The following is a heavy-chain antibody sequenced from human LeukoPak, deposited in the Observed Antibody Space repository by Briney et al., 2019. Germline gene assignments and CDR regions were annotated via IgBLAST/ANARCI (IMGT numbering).Heavy chain of an antibody. CDR3: AAGGVYSLLDH. J-gene: IGHJ4*02. D-gene: IGHD5/OR15-5a*01. CDR1: GDTLSELS. CDR2: FDPEDGET. V-gene: IGHV1-24*01. Sequence: GASVKVSCKVSGDTLSELSMFWVRQAPGKGLEWMGGFDPEDGETIYTQKFQGRFTMTEDTSTDTAYMELRSLRSDDTAVYYCAAGGVYSLLDHWGQGTQVTVSS.